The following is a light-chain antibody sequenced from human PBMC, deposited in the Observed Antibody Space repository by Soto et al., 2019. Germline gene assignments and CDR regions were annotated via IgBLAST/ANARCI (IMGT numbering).Light chain of an antibody. V-gene: IGKV1-5*01. CDR2: DAS. Sequence: DLQIAQSPFTLSASVGDRVTITFRASQSISSWLAWYQQKPGKAPKLLIYDASSLESGVPSRFSGSGSGTEFTLTISSLQPDDFATYYCQQYNSYSRTFGQGTKVDI. J-gene: IGKJ1*01. CDR1: QSISSW. CDR3: QQYNSYSRT.